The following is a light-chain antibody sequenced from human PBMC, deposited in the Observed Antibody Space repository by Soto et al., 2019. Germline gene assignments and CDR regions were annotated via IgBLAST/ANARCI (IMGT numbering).Light chain of an antibody. Sequence: EVVLTQSPGTLSLYPGERATLSCRASESISSTYLAWYQQKPGQAPRLLIYNTFNRATGIPDKFTGGGSGTDFTLTISRLEPEDSALYFCQQYLTSPWTFGQGTKV. CDR3: QQYLTSPWT. V-gene: IGKV3-20*01. CDR2: NTF. CDR1: ESISSTY. J-gene: IGKJ1*01.